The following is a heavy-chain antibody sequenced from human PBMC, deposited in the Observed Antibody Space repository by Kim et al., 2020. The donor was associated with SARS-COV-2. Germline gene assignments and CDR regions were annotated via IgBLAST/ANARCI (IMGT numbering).Heavy chain of an antibody. CDR3: ARVKSFYSSGSGVDV. V-gene: IGHV4-31*03. J-gene: IGHJ6*02. CDR2: FYYGGNT. CDR1: GGPISSGTYF. D-gene: IGHD3-10*01. Sequence: SETLSLTCTVSGGPISSGTYFWTWIRQRPGKGLEWIGYFYYGGNTYYNPSLKSRIIISLDLSENQFSLNLRSATAADTAMYYCARVKSFYSSGSGVDVWGQGTTVTVSS.